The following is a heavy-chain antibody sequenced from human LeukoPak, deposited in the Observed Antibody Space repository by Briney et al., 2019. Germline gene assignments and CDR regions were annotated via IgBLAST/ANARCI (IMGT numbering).Heavy chain of an antibody. J-gene: IGHJ6*03. D-gene: IGHD4-23*01. CDR2: IYYSGST. Sequence: PSETLSLTCTVSGGSISSYYWSWIRQPPGKGLEWTGYIYYSGSTNYNPSLKSRVTISVDTSKNQFSLKLSSVTAADTAVYYCARDQGGNSFDYYYMDVWGKGTTVTVSS. CDR1: GGSISSYY. V-gene: IGHV4-59*01. CDR3: ARDQGGNSFDYYYMDV.